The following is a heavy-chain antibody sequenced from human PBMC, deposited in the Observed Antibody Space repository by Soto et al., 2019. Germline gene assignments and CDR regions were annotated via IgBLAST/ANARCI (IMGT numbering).Heavy chain of an antibody. Sequence: QVQRVQSVAEVKKPGASVKVSCKASGYTFTTYAITWVRQAPGQGLEWMGWITAYNGNTNYAQKLQGRVTMTTDTSTSTAYMELRSLRSDDTAMYYCATCRIVGATSPWVTWGQGTLVTVSS. V-gene: IGHV1-18*01. CDR1: GYTFTTYA. CDR3: ATCRIVGATSPWVT. CDR2: ITAYNGNT. J-gene: IGHJ5*02. D-gene: IGHD1-26*01.